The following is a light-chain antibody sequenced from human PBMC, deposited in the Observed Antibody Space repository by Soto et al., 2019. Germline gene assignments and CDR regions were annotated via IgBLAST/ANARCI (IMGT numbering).Light chain of an antibody. CDR3: QQSYITPLT. V-gene: IGKV1-39*01. CDR2: EAS. J-gene: IGKJ4*01. Sequence: DIQMTQSPSSLSASLGDRVTITCRASQIFASSLNWYQHKPGKAPKLRIYEASSVHSGVPSRFSGSRSRTDFTLTISRLEPEDLATYYCQQSYITPLTFGGGTTVEIK. CDR1: QIFASS.